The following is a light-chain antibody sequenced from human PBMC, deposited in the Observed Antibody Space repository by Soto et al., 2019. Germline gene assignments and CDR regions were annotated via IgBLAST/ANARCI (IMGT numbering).Light chain of an antibody. J-gene: IGKJ4*01. V-gene: IGKV3-15*01. Sequence: EIVMMQSPATLSVSPRERATLSCKASQSMGSDLAWYQQKPGQAPRLLIYGASTRATGIPVRFSGSGSGTEFTLTISSPQSEDFAVHYCQQYNNWLTFGGGTKVEMK. CDR1: QSMGSD. CDR3: QQYNNWLT. CDR2: GAS.